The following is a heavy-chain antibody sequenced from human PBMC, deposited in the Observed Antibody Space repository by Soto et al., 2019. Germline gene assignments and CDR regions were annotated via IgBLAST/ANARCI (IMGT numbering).Heavy chain of an antibody. V-gene: IGHV4-39*02. CDR2: IYYSGST. CDR1: GGSISSSSYY. Sequence: QLQLQESGPGLVKPSETLSLTCTVSGGSISSSSYYWGWIRQPPGKGLEWIGRIYYSGSTYYNPSLKSRVTISVETSKNHFSLKLSSVTAADTAVYYCAGLHDYGDPDAFDIWGQGTMVTVSS. D-gene: IGHD4-17*01. J-gene: IGHJ3*02. CDR3: AGLHDYGDPDAFDI.